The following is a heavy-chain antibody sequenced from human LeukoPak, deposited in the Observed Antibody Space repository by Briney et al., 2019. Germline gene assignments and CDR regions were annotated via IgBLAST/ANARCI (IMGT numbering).Heavy chain of an antibody. V-gene: IGHV4-39*07. CDR2: IYYSGRT. D-gene: IGHD5-12*01. CDR3: ATRQGRDSGLEY. Sequence: PSETLSLTCTVSGGSISSSYSYWGWIRQPPGKGLEWIGNIYYSGRTYYSPSLTSRVPVSVDTSENQFSLKLSSVTAADTAVYYCATRQGRDSGLEYWGQGTLVTVSS. J-gene: IGHJ4*02. CDR1: GGSISSSYSY.